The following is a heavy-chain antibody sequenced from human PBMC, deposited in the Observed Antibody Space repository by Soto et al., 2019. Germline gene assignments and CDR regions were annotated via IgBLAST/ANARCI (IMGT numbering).Heavy chain of an antibody. D-gene: IGHD2-8*01. J-gene: IGHJ4*02. CDR2: INHSGST. CDR1: GGSFSGYY. Sequence: QVQLQQWGAGLLKPSETLSLTCAVYGGSFSGYYWSWIRQPPGKGLEWIGEINHSGSTNYNPSLKSRVTISVDTSKNQFSLKLSSVTAADTAVYYCARLKLRYCTNGVCYRGPFDYWGQGTLVTVSS. V-gene: IGHV4-34*01. CDR3: ARLKLRYCTNGVCYRGPFDY.